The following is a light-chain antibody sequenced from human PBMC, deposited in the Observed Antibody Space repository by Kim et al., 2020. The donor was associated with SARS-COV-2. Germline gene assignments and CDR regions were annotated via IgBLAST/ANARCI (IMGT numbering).Light chain of an antibody. Sequence: EIVLTQSPATLSLSPGERATLSCRASQSVNIYLAWFQQKPGQAPRLLIYDSSNSATGVPARFSGSGSGTDFTLTISSLEPEDSAVYYCHQRAYFPNTFGQGTRLEIK. CDR3: HQRAYFPNT. CDR2: DSS. V-gene: IGKV3-11*01. J-gene: IGKJ5*01. CDR1: QSVNIY.